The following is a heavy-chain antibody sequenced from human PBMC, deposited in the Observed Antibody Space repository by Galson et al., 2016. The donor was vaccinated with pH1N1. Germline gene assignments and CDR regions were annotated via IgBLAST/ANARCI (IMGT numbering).Heavy chain of an antibody. J-gene: IGHJ4*02. D-gene: IGHD2/OR15-2a*01. CDR3: ARHRTFYVEEPFDL. V-gene: IGHV5-51*01. CDR1: GFNFRHYW. CDR2: IFPADSDT. Sequence: QSGAEVKKPGDSLTISCQCSGFNFRHYWVGWVRQMPGRGLEWMGIIFPADSDTRYSPSFQGQVTISADTSTTTAFLRWRTLKASDTAIYYCARHRTFYVEEPFDLWGQGTQVTVAS.